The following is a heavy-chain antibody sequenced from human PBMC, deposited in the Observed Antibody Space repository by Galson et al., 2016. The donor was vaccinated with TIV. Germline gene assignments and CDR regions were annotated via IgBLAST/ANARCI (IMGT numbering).Heavy chain of an antibody. D-gene: IGHD5-18*01. J-gene: IGHJ6*02. CDR2: IIPIFGMT. V-gene: IGHV1-69*13. Sequence: SVKVSCKASGGTFSSYAISWVRQAPGQGLEWMGGIIPIFGMTNYAQKFQGRVTITADESTSTIYMELSNLRSADTADYFCARALDTSTNTAYFYYYGPDVWGQGTTVTVSS. CDR3: ARALDTSTNTAYFYYYGPDV. CDR1: GGTFSSYA.